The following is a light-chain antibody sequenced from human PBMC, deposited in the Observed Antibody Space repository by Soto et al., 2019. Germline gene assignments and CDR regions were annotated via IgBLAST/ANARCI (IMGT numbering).Light chain of an antibody. CDR1: QSFRGL. V-gene: IGKV3-11*01. CDR3: QQRHMWPIT. Sequence: EIVMTQSPATLSVSPWEIATLSCRASQSFRGLLAWYQQKPGQAPRLLIYDAYNRATGIPPRFSGSGSGTYFTLTISSLEPEDSAVYYCQQRHMWPITFGQGTRLEIK. CDR2: DAY. J-gene: IGKJ5*01.